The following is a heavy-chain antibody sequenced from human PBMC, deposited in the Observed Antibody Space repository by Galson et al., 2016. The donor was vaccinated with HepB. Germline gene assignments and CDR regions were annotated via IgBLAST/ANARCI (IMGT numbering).Heavy chain of an antibody. V-gene: IGHV3-48*02. D-gene: IGHD1-26*01. CDR1: GFTVSTYN. Sequence: SLRLSCAVSGFTVSTYNMHWVRQAPGKGLEWVSEISHDSNVKYYAHSVKGRFTVSRDNAKNSLYLQMTSLRDEDTAVYYCATWGWQLLKTDYWGQGILVTVSS. J-gene: IGHJ4*02. CDR3: ATWGWQLLKTDY. CDR2: ISHDSNVK.